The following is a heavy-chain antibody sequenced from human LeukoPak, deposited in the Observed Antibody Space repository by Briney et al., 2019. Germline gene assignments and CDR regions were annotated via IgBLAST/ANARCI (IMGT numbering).Heavy chain of an antibody. D-gene: IGHD5-12*01. CDR3: AIQSSGYDLY. CDR2: IKQDGSEK. CDR1: GFNFSNYW. J-gene: IGHJ4*02. V-gene: IGHV3-7*01. Sequence: PGGSLRLSCAASGFNFSNYWMSWVRQTPGKGLEWVANIKQDGSEKNYVDSVKGRSTISRDNARNSLYLQMNSLRVDDTAVYYCAIQSSGYDLYWGQGTLVTVSS.